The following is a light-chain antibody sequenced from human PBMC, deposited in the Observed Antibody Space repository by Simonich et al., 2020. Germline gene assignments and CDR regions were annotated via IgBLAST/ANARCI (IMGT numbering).Light chain of an antibody. V-gene: IGKV4-1*01. CDR3: QQYYSTPFT. CDR1: QSVLYSSNNKNY. Sequence: DIVMTQSPDSLAVSLGERATINCKSSQSVLYSSNNKNYLAWYQQKPGQPPKLLMYWATTRESGVPDRFSGSGSGKDFTLTISSLQAEDVAVYYCQQYYSTPFTFGGGTKVEIK. CDR2: WAT. J-gene: IGKJ4*01.